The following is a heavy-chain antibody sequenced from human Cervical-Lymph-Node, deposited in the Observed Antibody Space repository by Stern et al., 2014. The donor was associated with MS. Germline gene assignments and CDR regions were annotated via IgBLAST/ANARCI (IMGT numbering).Heavy chain of an antibody. CDR2: IIPIFGTA. J-gene: IGHJ4*02. CDR1: GGTFSNYA. Sequence: QVQLGQSGAEVKKPGSSVKVSCKASGGTFSNYAISWVRQAPGQGLEWMGWIIPIFGTANYAQKFQGRFTITADESTSTTYMELSSLRSEDTAMYYCASLLGRIAVASVDYWGQGTLVTVSS. V-gene: IGHV1-69*01. CDR3: ASLLGRIAVASVDY. D-gene: IGHD6-19*01.